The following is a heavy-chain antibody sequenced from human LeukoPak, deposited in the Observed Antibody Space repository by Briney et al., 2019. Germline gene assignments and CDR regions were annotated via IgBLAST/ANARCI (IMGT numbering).Heavy chain of an antibody. CDR1: GYTLTELS. V-gene: IGHV1-24*01. CDR2: FDPEDGET. CDR3: ARDLYYDFWSGYQFDY. J-gene: IGHJ4*02. Sequence: GASVKVSCKVSGYTLTELSMHWVRQAPGKGLEWMGGFDPEDGETIYAQKFQGRVTMTEDTSTDTAYMELSSLRAEDTAVYYCARDLYYDFWSGYQFDYWGQGTLVTVSS. D-gene: IGHD3-3*01.